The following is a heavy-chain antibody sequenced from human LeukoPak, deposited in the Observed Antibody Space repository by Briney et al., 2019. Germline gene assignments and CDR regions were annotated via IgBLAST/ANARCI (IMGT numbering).Heavy chain of an antibody. V-gene: IGHV4-39*01. D-gene: IGHD1-20*01. CDR1: GFTFSTYA. J-gene: IGHJ4*02. CDR3: ARHGGRYNWSPSD. Sequence: GSLRLSCAASGFTFSTYAMSWVRQAPGKGLEWIGSIIYSGTTHYNASLKSRVTISVDTSKNQFSLRLSSVTAADTAVYFCARHGGRYNWSPSDWGQGTLVTVSS. CDR2: IIYSGTT.